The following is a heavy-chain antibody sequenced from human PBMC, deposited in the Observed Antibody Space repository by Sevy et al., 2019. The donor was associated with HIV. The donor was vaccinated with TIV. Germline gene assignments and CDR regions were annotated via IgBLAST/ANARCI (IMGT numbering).Heavy chain of an antibody. J-gene: IGHJ4*02. V-gene: IGHV5-51*01. D-gene: IGHD3-22*01. CDR3: ARRGFDSSGYPQYYFDY. CDR1: GYRFISYW. CDR2: IYPGDSDI. Sequence: GESLKISCKGSGYRFISYWIGWVRQMPGKGLESMGIIYPGDSDIRYSPSFQGQVTISADKSISTAYLQWSSLQASDTAMYFCARRGFDSSGYPQYYFDYWRQGTLVTVSS.